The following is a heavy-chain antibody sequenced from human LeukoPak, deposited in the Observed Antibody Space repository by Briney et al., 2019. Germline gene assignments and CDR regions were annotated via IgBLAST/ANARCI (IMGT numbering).Heavy chain of an antibody. Sequence: GGSLRLSCAASGFTFSSYGMHWVRQAPGKGLEWVAFIRYDGSNKYYADSVKGRFTISRDNSKNTLYLQMNSLRAEDTALYYCAKDIEQWLANDAFDIWGQGTMVTVSS. V-gene: IGHV3-30*02. CDR3: AKDIEQWLANDAFDI. D-gene: IGHD6-19*01. J-gene: IGHJ3*02. CDR2: IRYDGSNK. CDR1: GFTFSSYG.